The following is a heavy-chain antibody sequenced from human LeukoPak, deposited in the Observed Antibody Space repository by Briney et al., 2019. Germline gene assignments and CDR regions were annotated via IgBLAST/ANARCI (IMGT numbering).Heavy chain of an antibody. CDR1: GFTFSSYG. D-gene: IGHD7-27*01. CDR3: AKGGNWGYYYFDY. J-gene: IGHJ4*02. CDR2: IRYDGSNK. Sequence: GGSLRLSCAASGFTFSSYGMHWVRQAPGKGLEWVAFIRYDGSNKYYADSVKGRFTISRDNSKNTLYLQMNSLRAEDTAVYYCAKGGNWGYYYFDYWGQGTLVTVSS. V-gene: IGHV3-30*02.